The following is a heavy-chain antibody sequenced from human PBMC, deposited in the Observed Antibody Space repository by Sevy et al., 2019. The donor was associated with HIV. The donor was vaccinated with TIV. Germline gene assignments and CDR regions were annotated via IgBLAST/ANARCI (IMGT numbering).Heavy chain of an antibody. Sequence: GSLRLSCAASGFTFSSYAMHWVRQAPGKGLEWVAVISYDGSNKYYADSVKGRFTISRDNSKNTLYLQMNSLRAEDTAVYYCARDSAAAGTDWGQGTLVTVSS. CDR2: ISYDGSNK. J-gene: IGHJ4*02. V-gene: IGHV3-30-3*01. D-gene: IGHD6-13*01. CDR3: ARDSAAAGTD. CDR1: GFTFSSYA.